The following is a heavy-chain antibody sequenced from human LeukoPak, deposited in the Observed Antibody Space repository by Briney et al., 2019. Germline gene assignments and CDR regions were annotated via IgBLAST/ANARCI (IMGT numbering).Heavy chain of an antibody. D-gene: IGHD6-19*01. CDR1: GYTFTSYG. CDR3: ARSSPPSWQWLSYGGYWFDP. Sequence: GASVKVSCKASGYTFTSYGISWVRQAPGQGLEWMGWISAYNGNTNYAQKLQGRVTMTTDTSTSTAYMELRSLRSDDTAVYYCARSSPPSWQWLSYGGYWFDPWGQGTLVTVSS. J-gene: IGHJ5*02. V-gene: IGHV1-18*01. CDR2: ISAYNGNT.